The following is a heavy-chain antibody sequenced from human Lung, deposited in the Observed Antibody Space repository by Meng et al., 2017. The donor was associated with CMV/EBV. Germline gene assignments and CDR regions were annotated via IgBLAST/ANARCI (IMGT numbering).Heavy chain of an antibody. J-gene: IGHJ6*02. CDR2: MNPNNGDT. Sequence: ASVXVSXXASGYSFTRYDINWVRQAPGQGLEWMGWMNPNNGDTGYAQKFQGRVTMTRDTSISAVFMELNSLRSEDTAVYYCARVEGPAGAMLKYFYYYGMDVWGQGTTVTVSS. CDR1: GYSFTRYD. CDR3: ARVEGPAGAMLKYFYYYGMDV. D-gene: IGHD6-13*01. V-gene: IGHV1-8*01.